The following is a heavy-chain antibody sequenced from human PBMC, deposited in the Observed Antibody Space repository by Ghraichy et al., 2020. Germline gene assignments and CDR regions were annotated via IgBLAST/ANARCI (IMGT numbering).Heavy chain of an antibody. D-gene: IGHD4-17*01. CDR1: GFTFSNYG. CDR2: ISYDGSEK. CDR3: AKVLAYGDYNYYYFYYMDV. J-gene: IGHJ6*03. V-gene: IGHV3-30*18. Sequence: LSLTCAASGFTFSNYGMHWVRQAPGKGLEWMAVISYDGSEKYYADSVKGRFTISRDNSKKTLYPQMNSLRAEDTAVYHCAKVLAYGDYNYYYFYYMDVWGKGTTVTVSS.